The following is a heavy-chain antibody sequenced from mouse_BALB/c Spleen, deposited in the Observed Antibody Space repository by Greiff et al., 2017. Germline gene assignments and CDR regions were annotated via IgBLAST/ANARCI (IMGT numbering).Heavy chain of an antibody. CDR1: GYTFTDYA. J-gene: IGHJ3*01. V-gene: IGHV1S137*01. D-gene: IGHD1-1*01. CDR3: ARPVVATPFAY. CDR2: ISTYYGDA. Sequence: VQLQESGAELVRPGVSVKISCKGSGYTFTDYAMHWVKQSHAKSLEWIGVISTYYGDASYNQKFKGKATMTVDKSSSTAYMELARLTSEDSAIYYCARPVVATPFAYWGQGTLVTVSA.